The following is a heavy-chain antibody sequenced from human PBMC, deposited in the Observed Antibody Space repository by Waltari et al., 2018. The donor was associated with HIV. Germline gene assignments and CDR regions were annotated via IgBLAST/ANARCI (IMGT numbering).Heavy chain of an antibody. CDR2: IYYSGST. J-gene: IGHJ4*02. V-gene: IGHV4-59*01. CDR1: GGSISRYY. Sequence: QVQLQESGPGLVKPSETLSLPCTVSGGSISRYYWSWIRQPPGKGLEWIGYIYYSGSTNYNPSLKSRVTISVDTSKNQFSLKLSSVTAADTAVYYCARGIAVAGLDYWGQGTLVTVSS. D-gene: IGHD6-19*01. CDR3: ARGIAVAGLDY.